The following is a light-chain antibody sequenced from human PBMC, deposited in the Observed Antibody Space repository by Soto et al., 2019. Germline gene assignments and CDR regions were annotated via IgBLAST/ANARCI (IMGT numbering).Light chain of an antibody. Sequence: QSALTQPASVSGSPGQSITISCTGTSSDVGAYNYVSWYQQHPGKAPKVVIYEVSNRPSGFSNRFSGSKSGNTASLTISGLQAEDEADYYCSSYTSSSTYVLFGGGTKLTV. CDR3: SSYTSSSTYVL. V-gene: IGLV2-14*01. CDR1: SSDVGAYNY. CDR2: EVS. J-gene: IGLJ2*01.